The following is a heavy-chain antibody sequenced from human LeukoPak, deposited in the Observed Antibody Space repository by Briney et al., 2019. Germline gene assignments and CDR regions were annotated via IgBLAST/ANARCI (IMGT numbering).Heavy chain of an antibody. CDR1: GFTFSSYW. CDR2: IKQDETEK. Sequence: GGSLRLSCAASGFTFSSYWMSWVRQAPGKGLEWVANIKQDETEKYYVDSVKGRFTISRDNDKNSLYLQMNSLRAEDTAVYYCARGARITIFGVAISPSDAFDIWGQGTMVTVSS. V-gene: IGHV3-7*01. CDR3: ARGARITIFGVAISPSDAFDI. D-gene: IGHD3-3*01. J-gene: IGHJ3*02.